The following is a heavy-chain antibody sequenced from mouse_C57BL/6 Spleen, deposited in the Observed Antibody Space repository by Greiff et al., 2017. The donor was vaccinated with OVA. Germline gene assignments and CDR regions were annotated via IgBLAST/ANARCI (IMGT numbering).Heavy chain of an antibody. Sequence: QVQLQQSGAELVKPGASVKISCKASGYAFSSYWMNWVKQRPGKGLEWIGQIYPGDGDTNYNGKFKGKATLTADKSSSTAYMQLSSLTSEDSAVYFCARQGQLRDHFDYWGQGTTLTVSS. CDR1: GYAFSSYW. CDR3: ARQGQLRDHFDY. V-gene: IGHV1-80*01. D-gene: IGHD3-2*02. J-gene: IGHJ2*01. CDR2: IYPGDGDT.